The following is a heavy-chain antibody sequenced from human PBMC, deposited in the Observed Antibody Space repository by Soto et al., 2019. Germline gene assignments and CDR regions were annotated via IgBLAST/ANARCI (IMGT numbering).Heavy chain of an antibody. CDR2: TGGSGDTT. J-gene: IGHJ4*02. CDR3: AKDLGYDGSGIEI. Sequence: EVQLLGSGGGLVQSGGSLRLSCAASGFTFSSYGMSWVRQAPGKGLEWVSATGGSGDTTYYADSVKGRFTISRDNSKNTLYLQMNSLRAEDTAVYYCAKDLGYDGSGIEIWGQGTLVTVSS. V-gene: IGHV3-23*01. CDR1: GFTFSSYG. D-gene: IGHD3-10*01.